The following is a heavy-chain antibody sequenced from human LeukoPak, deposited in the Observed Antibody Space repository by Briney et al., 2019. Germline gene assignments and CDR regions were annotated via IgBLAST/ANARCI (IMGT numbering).Heavy chain of an antibody. Sequence: GGSLRLSCAASGFTFNIYTMSWVRQAPGKGLGWVAAIVGNGVTFYTDSVKGRFTISRDNSKNTLYLQMNSLRAEDTAVYYCAKQLGYCSDGSCYFPYWGQGTLVTVSS. J-gene: IGHJ4*02. CDR2: IVGNGVT. CDR3: AKQLGYCSDGSCYFPY. V-gene: IGHV3-23*01. CDR1: GFTFNIYT. D-gene: IGHD2-15*01.